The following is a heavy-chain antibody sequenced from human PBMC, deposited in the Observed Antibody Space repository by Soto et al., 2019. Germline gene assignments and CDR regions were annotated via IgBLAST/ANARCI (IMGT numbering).Heavy chain of an antibody. D-gene: IGHD3-16*02. V-gene: IGHV3-43*01. J-gene: IGHJ6*02. Sequence: PGGSLRLSCAASGFTFDDYTMHWVRQAPGKGLEWVSLISWDGGSTYYADSVKGRFTISRDNSKNSLYLQMNSLRTEDTALYYLAKVIITRTHPHFYYGXDVWGQGTTVTVS. CDR2: ISWDGGST. CDR3: AKVIITRTHPHFYYGXDV. CDR1: GFTFDDYT.